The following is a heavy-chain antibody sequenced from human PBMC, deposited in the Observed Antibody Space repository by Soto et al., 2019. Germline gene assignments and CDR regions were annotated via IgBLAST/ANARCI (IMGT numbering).Heavy chain of an antibody. J-gene: IGHJ6*02. CDR2: MNPNSGNT. D-gene: IGHD3-9*01. CDR3: ANRRYYDILTCYYYGMDV. V-gene: IGHV1-8*01. Sequence: ASVKVSCKASGYTFTSYDINWVRQATGQGLEWMGWMNPNSGNTGYAQKFQGRVTMTRNTCISTAYMELSSLRSEDTAVYYCANRRYYDILTCYYYGMDVWGQGTTVTVSS. CDR1: GYTFTSYD.